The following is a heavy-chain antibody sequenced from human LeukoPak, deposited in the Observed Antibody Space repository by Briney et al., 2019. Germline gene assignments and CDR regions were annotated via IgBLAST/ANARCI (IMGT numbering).Heavy chain of an antibody. CDR1: GFTFYDYA. CDR3: AKDLYRGFWSGYWDAFDI. Sequence: GGSLRLSCAASGFTFYDYAMHWVRQAPGKGLEWVSGISWNSGSIGYADSVKGRFTISRDNAKNSLYLQMNSLRAEDTALYYCAKDLYRGFWSGYWDAFDIWGQGTMVTVSS. V-gene: IGHV3-9*01. J-gene: IGHJ3*02. D-gene: IGHD3-3*01. CDR2: ISWNSGSI.